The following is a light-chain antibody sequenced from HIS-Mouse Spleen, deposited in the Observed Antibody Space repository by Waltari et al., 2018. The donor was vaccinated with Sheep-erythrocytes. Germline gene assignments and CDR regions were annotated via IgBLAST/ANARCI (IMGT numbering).Light chain of an antibody. J-gene: IGLJ1*01. CDR1: SSYGGGYKY. CDR2: DVS. V-gene: IGLV2-11*01. Sequence: QSALTQPRSVSGSPGQSVTISCTGTSSYGGGYKYASWYQQHPGKAPKLMIYDVSKRPSGVPDRFSGSKSGNTASLTISGLQAEDEADYYCCSYAGSYNHVFATGTKVTVL. CDR3: CSYAGSYNHV.